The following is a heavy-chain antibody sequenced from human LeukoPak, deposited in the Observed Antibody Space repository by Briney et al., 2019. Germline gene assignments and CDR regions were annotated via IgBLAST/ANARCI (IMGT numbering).Heavy chain of an antibody. CDR2: INPNNGGT. CDR1: GYTFTGYY. D-gene: IGHD2-15*01. J-gene: IGHJ4*01. Sequence: GASVKVSCKASGYTFTGYYMHWVRQAPGQGLEWMGWINPNNGGTNYAQKFRGRVTMTRDTSISTAYMELSGLGSDDTAVYYCARVVGGNYFDYWGQGTLATVAS. V-gene: IGHV1-2*02. CDR3: ARVVGGNYFDY.